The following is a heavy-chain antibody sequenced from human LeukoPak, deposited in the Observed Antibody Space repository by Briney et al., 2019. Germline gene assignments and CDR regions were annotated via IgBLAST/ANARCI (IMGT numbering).Heavy chain of an antibody. D-gene: IGHD2-2*01. Sequence: SETLSLTCTVSGGSISSYYWSWIRQPPGKGLEWIGYIYYSGSTNYNPSLKSRVTISVDTSKNQFSLKLSSVTAADTAVYYCARLDIVVVPAAPPYYYYYMDVWGKGTTVTVSS. CDR1: GGSISSYY. J-gene: IGHJ6*03. V-gene: IGHV4-59*01. CDR3: ARLDIVVVPAAPPYYYYYMDV. CDR2: IYYSGST.